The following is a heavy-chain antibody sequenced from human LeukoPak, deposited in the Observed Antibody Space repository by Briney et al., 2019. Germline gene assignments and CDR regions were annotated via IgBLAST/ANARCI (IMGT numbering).Heavy chain of an antibody. CDR3: GRQGYTASYYFLDY. V-gene: IGHV4-4*07. CDR1: RGSINSYY. Sequence: SETLSLTYTVSRGSINSYYWGWLRQPPGEGLEWIGRIYTTGTTQYNPSLKCRVTMSVDTSTNQFSLNLRSMTAADTPVYYCGRQGYTASYYFLDYWRQGTLVAVS. J-gene: IGHJ4*02. D-gene: IGHD1-26*01. CDR2: IYTTGTT.